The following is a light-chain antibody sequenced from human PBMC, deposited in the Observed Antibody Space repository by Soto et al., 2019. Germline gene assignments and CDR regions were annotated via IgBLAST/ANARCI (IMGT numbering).Light chain of an antibody. CDR3: QHYQSGHPIT. J-gene: IGKJ5*01. CDR2: GAS. Sequence: ELLLTQSPDTLSLYPVAIAKLSRSSAQSVGTRLAWYQHKTGQAPRLLISGASSRATGIPDRFTGSGSETSFTLTIRRLEPEDFALYYCQHYQSGHPITCGKGKRRAIK. V-gene: IGKV3-20*01. CDR1: QSVGTR.